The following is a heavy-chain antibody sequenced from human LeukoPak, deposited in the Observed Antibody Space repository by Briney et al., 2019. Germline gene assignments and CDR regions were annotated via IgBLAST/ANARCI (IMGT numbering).Heavy chain of an antibody. CDR1: GGSISSYY. Sequence: SETLSLTCTVSGGSISSYYWSWIRQPPGKGLEWIGYIYYSGSTNYNPSLKSRVTISVDTSKNQFSLKLSSVTAADTAVYYCARAIATKPYYYYCYMDVWGKGTTVTVSS. V-gene: IGHV4-59*01. CDR2: IYYSGST. CDR3: ARAIATKPYYYYCYMDV. J-gene: IGHJ6*03. D-gene: IGHD2-21*01.